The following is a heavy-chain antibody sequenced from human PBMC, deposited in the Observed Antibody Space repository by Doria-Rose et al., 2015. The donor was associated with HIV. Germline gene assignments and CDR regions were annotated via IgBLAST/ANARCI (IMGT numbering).Heavy chain of an antibody. CDR1: GVSLSSPGVG. D-gene: IGHD6-13*01. CDR3: ARIKSSRWYHKYYFDF. J-gene: IGHJ4*02. Sequence: QVTLKESGPVLVKPTETLTLTCTVSGVSLSSPGVGVSWIRQPPGKALEWLANIFSDDERPYKPSLKSRLTISRDTSKSQVVLTMTDMDPVDTATYYCARIKSSRWYHKYYFDFWGQGTLVIVSA. V-gene: IGHV2-26*01. CDR2: IFSDDER.